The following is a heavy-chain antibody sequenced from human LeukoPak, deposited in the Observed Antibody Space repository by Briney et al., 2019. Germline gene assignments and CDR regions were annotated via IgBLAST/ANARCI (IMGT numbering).Heavy chain of an antibody. Sequence: GESLQISCQGSGYSFTSYWIGWVRQLPGKGLEWMGIIHPGDSDTRYSPSFQGQVTFSADKSIITAYLQWSSLKASDTAMYYCARQTTQMDIVVVPAAWDYWGQGTLVTVSS. CDR3: ARQTTQMDIVVVPAAWDY. V-gene: IGHV5-51*01. CDR1: GYSFTSYW. J-gene: IGHJ4*02. CDR2: IHPGDSDT. D-gene: IGHD2-2*03.